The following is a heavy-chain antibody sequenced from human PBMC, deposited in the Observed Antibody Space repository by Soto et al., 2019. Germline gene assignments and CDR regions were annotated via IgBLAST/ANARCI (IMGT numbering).Heavy chain of an antibody. D-gene: IGHD2-2*01. V-gene: IGHV4-39*01. J-gene: IGHJ4*02. CDR1: GGSISSSSYY. CDR2: IYYSGST. Sequence: QLQLQESGPGLVKPSETLSLTCTVSGGSISSSSYYWGWIRQPPGKGLEWIGSIYYSGSTYYNPSLKSRVTISVDTSKNQFSLKLSSVTAADTAVYYCAVVVLVPAAIPLYYFDYWGQGTLVTVSS. CDR3: AVVVLVPAAIPLYYFDY.